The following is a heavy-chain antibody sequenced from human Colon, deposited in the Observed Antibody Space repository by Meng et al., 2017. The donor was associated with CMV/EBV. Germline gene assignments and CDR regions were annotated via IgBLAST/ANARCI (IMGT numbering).Heavy chain of an antibody. V-gene: IGHV4-34*01. CDR2: SYYTGST. Sequence: QLQLQQWGAGWLKPSETLSLTCAVYGESFSGYYWTWIRQPPGRGLEWIGESYYTGSTNYSPSLKSRVTISLDTSKNQFSLKLNSVTAADTAVYYCARATKSSCWEVLDYWGHGTLVTVSS. CDR3: ARATKSSCWEVLDY. CDR1: GESFSGYY. D-gene: IGHD2-2*01. J-gene: IGHJ4*01.